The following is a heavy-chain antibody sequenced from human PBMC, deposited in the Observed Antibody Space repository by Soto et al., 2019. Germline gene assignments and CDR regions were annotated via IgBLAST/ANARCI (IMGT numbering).Heavy chain of an antibody. CDR1: GYIFVNYG. J-gene: IGHJ6*02. Sequence: VQSGDEVKKPGASVKVSCKDSGYIFVNYGIAWVRQAPGQGLEWMGWISPYTGNTHSATKVQGRLTMTTDTSTSTAYMDLGSLTSDDTAVYYCVMVDNYVTPTPQDVWGQGTTVTVSS. V-gene: IGHV1-18*01. CDR3: VMVDNYVTPTPQDV. CDR2: ISPYTGNT. D-gene: IGHD3-16*01.